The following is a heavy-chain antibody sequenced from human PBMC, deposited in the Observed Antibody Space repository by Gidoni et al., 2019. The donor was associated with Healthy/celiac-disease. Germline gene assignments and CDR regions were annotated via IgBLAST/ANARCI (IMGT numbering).Heavy chain of an antibody. V-gene: IGHV4-39*01. CDR1: GGSISSSSYY. CDR2: IYYSGST. CDR3: ASPKTDIVVVPAAIRGDWYFDL. Sequence: QLQLQESGPGLVKPSETLSLTCTVSGGSISSSSYYWGWTRQPPGKGLGWIGSIYYSGSTYYNPSLKSRVTISVDTSKNQFSLKLSSVTAADTAVYYCASPKTDIVVVPAAIRGDWYFDLWGRGTLVTVSS. D-gene: IGHD2-2*02. J-gene: IGHJ2*01.